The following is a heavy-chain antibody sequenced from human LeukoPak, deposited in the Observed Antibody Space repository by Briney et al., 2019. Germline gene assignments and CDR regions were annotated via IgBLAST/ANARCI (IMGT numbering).Heavy chain of an antibody. D-gene: IGHD1-26*01. CDR2: INPSGGTT. V-gene: IGHV1-46*01. J-gene: IGHJ3*02. Sequence: ASVKVSCKASGYTFTSYYFHWVRQAPGQGLEWMGIINPSGGTTSYAQKFQGRVTMTRDTSTSTVYMEVSSLRSEDTAVYYGARDPGSYRAFDIWGQGTMVTVSS. CDR1: GYTFTSYY. CDR3: ARDPGSYRAFDI.